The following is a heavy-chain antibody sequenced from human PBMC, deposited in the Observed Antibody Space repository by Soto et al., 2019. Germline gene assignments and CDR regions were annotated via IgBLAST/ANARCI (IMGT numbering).Heavy chain of an antibody. CDR3: ARGEYCSSTSCRASEAFDI. J-gene: IGHJ3*02. CDR1: GYTFTGYY. D-gene: IGHD2-2*01. V-gene: IGHV1-2*04. CDR2: INPNSGGT. Sequence: ASVKVSCKASGYTFTGYYMHWVRQAPGQGLEWMGWINPNSGGTNYAQKFQGWVTMTRDTSISTAYMELSRLRSDDTAVYYCARGEYCSSTSCRASEAFDIWGQGTMVTVSS.